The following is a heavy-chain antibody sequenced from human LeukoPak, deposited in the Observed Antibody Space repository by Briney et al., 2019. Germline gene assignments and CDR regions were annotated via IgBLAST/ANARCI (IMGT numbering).Heavy chain of an antibody. V-gene: IGHV1-69*04. CDR3: ARGRRGYYGSGDLGDY. J-gene: IGHJ4*02. CDR2: IIPILGIA. D-gene: IGHD3-10*01. Sequence: SVEVSCKASGGTFSSYAISWVRQAPGQGLEWMGRIIPILGIANYAQKFQGRVTMTRNTSISTAYMELSSLRSEDTAVYYCARGRRGYYGSGDLGDYWGQGTLVTVSS. CDR1: GGTFSSYA.